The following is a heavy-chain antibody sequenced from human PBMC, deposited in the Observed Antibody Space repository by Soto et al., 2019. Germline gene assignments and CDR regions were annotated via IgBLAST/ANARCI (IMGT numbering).Heavy chain of an antibody. CDR1: GFTFSGYS. CDR3: TQRVGVAASWNVGI. V-gene: IGHV3-30*03. D-gene: IGHD1-26*01. Sequence: LRLSCAASGFTFSGYSMHWVRQVPGKGLEWVAVISYDGNKKSYADSVKGRFTISRDNSKNTLFLQMNSLRSEDTAVYFCTQRVGVAASWNVGIWGQGKTVTVSS. J-gene: IGHJ3*02. CDR2: ISYDGNKK.